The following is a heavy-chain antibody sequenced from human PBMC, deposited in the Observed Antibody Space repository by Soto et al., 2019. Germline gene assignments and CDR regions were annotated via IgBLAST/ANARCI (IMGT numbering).Heavy chain of an antibody. J-gene: IGHJ6*02. CDR2: IIPIFGTA. D-gene: IGHD1-26*01. Sequence: QVQLVQSGAEVKKPGSSVKVSCKASGGTFSSYAISWVRQAPGQGLEWMGGIIPIFGTANYAQKFQGRVTITADKSTSTAYMELSSLRSEDTAVYYCARLIVGATYYYYSGMDVWGQGTTVTVSS. V-gene: IGHV1-69*06. CDR1: GGTFSSYA. CDR3: ARLIVGATYYYYSGMDV.